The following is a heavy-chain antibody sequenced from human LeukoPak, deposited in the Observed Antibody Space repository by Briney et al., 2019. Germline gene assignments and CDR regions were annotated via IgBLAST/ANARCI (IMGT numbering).Heavy chain of an antibody. Sequence: SQTLSLTCAISGDSVSNNNAAWNWIRQSPPRGLEWLGRTYYRSKWYNEYAVSVKSRITIDPDTSKNQFSLQLSSVTPEDTAVYYCARGYYCDSWGQGTLVTVSS. CDR3: ARGYYCDS. V-gene: IGHV6-1*01. J-gene: IGHJ4*02. CDR1: GDSVSNNNAA. CDR2: TYYRSKWYN.